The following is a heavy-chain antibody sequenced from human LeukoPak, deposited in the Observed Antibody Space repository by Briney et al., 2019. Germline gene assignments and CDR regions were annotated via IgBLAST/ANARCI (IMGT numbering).Heavy chain of an antibody. V-gene: IGHV4-39*01. CDR2: IYYSGST. Sequence: PSQTLSLTCTVSGGSISSGGYYWSWIRQHPGKGLEWIGSIYYSGSTYYNPSLKSRVTISVDTSKNQFSLKLSSVTAADTAVYYCARHADTAMAIDYWGQGTLVTVSS. CDR3: ARHADTAMAIDY. D-gene: IGHD5-18*01. CDR1: GGSISSGGYY. J-gene: IGHJ4*02.